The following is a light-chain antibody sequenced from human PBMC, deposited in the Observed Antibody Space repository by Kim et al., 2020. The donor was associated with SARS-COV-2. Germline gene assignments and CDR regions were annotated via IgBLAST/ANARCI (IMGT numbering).Light chain of an antibody. J-gene: IGKJ2*01. CDR1: PGRRDSH. CDR3: YQYENSPPYS. CDR2: CAS. V-gene: IGKV3-20*01. Sequence: PGERAPPSRKARPGRRDSHFAWDQHKPGQASRPLIHCASSRATGIPGRFICSGAGTDFTLTISRLETEDFAGYYCYQYENSPPYSLGQGTNLE.